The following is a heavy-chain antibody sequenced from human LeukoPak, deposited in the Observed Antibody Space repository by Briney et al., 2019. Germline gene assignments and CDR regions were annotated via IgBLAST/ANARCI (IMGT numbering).Heavy chain of an antibody. Sequence: SETLSLTCTVSGGSISSSSYYLGWIRQPPGKGLEWIGSIYYSGSTYYNPSLKSRVTISVDTSKNQFSLKLSSVTAADTAVYYCARCITMVWGGQYHFDYWGQGTLVTVSS. V-gene: IGHV4-39*01. D-gene: IGHD3-10*01. CDR3: ARCITMVWGGQYHFDY. CDR1: GGSISSSSYY. CDR2: IYYSGST. J-gene: IGHJ4*02.